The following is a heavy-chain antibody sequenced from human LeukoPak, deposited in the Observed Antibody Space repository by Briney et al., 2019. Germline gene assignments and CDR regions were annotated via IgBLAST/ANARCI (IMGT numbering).Heavy chain of an antibody. Sequence: GGSLRLSCAASGLTFSSYAMSWVRQAPGKGLEWVSRISGSGGSTYYADSVKGRFTISRDNSKNTLYLQMNSLRAEDTAVYYCARGTLAGYFLGYWGRGTLVTVSS. CDR3: ARGTLAGYFLGY. V-gene: IGHV3-23*01. J-gene: IGHJ4*02. D-gene: IGHD6-19*01. CDR1: GLTFSSYA. CDR2: ISGSGGST.